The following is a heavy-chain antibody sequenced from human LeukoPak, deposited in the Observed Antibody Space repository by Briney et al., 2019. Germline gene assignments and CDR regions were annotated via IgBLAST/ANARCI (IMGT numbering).Heavy chain of an antibody. D-gene: IGHD2-2*01. CDR2: ISGSGGST. J-gene: IGHJ4*02. V-gene: IGHV3-23*01. CDR1: GFTFSKFG. CDR3: AKGVPAYCSSTSCYVTAPIFDY. Sequence: GGSLRLSCAPSGFTFSKFGSWVRQAPGKGLEWVSAISGSGGSTYYADSVKGRFTISRDNSKNTLYLQMNSLRAEDTAVYYCAKGVPAYCSSTSCYVTAPIFDYWGQGTLVTVSS.